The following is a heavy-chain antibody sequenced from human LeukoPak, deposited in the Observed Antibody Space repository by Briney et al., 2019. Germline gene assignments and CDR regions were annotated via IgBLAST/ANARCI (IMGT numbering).Heavy chain of an antibody. D-gene: IGHD1-26*01. J-gene: IGHJ4*02. CDR3: ARDKIVGATNFDY. CDR2: IKQEGGEI. CDR1: GFSFRNYW. Sequence: GGSPRLSCAASGFSFRNYWMSWVRQVPGKGLEWVANIKQEGGEIYYVDSVKGRFTISRDNAKNSLFLQMNSLRVEDTAIYYCARDKIVGATNFDYWGQGTLVTVSS. V-gene: IGHV3-7*03.